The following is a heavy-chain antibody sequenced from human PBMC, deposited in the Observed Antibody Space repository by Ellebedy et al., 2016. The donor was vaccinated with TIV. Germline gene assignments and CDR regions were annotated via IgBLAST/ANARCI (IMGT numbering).Heavy chain of an antibody. V-gene: IGHV3-53*01. CDR2: MYTVGTT. Sequence: GESLKISXAASGFNVSGNYMTWVRQAPRKGLEWVSVMYTVGTTYYAVSDSVKGRFSISRDNSKNTLYLQMNSLRVEDTAVYYCAGAYSNGRLSDWGQGTLVTVSS. J-gene: IGHJ4*02. CDR1: GFNVSGNY. D-gene: IGHD6-19*01. CDR3: AGAYSNGRLSD.